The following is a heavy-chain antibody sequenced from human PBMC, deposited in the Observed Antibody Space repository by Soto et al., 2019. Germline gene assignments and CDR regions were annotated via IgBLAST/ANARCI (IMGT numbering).Heavy chain of an antibody. CDR1: GGSVSSGAYY. CDR3: ARARLRAVYAFDI. CDR2: IYYSGST. Sequence: SETLSLTCTVSGGSVSSGAYYWTWIRQRPGKGLEWIGYIYYSGSTYYSPTLKSRLSISLDTSKNQFSLRLSSVTAADTAMYYCARARLRAVYAFDIWGQGTMVTVSS. V-gene: IGHV4-31*03. D-gene: IGHD5-12*01. J-gene: IGHJ3*02.